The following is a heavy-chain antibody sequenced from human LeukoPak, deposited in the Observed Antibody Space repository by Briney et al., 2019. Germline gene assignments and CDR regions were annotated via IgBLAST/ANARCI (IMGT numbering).Heavy chain of an antibody. J-gene: IGHJ4*02. V-gene: IGHV1-18*04. CDR2: ISAYNGNT. CDR1: GYTFTSYG. Sequence: ASVKVSCKASGYTFTSYGISWVRQAPGQGLERMGWISAYNGNTNYAQKLQGRVTMTTDTSTSTAYMELRSLRSDDTAVYYCARVRGSTVTASREYYFDYWGQGTLVTVSS. D-gene: IGHD4-17*01. CDR3: ARVRGSTVTASREYYFDY.